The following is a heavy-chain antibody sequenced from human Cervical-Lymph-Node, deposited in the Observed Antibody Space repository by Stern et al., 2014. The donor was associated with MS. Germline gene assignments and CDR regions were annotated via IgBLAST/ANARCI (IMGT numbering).Heavy chain of an antibody. Sequence: QLVQSGPEVKKPGTSVKVSCKDSGFTFTSSAVQWVRQARGQRLEWIGWIVVGSGNTNYAQKFQERVTITRDMSTSTAYMELSSLRSEDTAVYYCAVSSTVVRGVISFDYWGQGTLVTVSS. CDR2: IVVGSGNT. V-gene: IGHV1-58*01. D-gene: IGHD3-10*01. CDR1: GFTFTSSA. CDR3: AVSSTVVRGVISFDY. J-gene: IGHJ4*02.